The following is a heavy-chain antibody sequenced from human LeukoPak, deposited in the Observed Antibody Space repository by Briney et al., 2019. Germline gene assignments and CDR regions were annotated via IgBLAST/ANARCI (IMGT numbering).Heavy chain of an antibody. D-gene: IGHD5-12*01. CDR2: IYYSGST. J-gene: IGHJ4*02. Sequence: SETLSLTCTVSGGSISSGGYYWSWIRQHPGKGLEWIGYIYYSGSTYYNPSLKSRVTISVDTSKNQFSLKLSSVTAADTAVYYCARLRASGYDKYYFDYWGQGTLVTVSS. CDR1: GGSISSGGYY. CDR3: ARLRASGYDKYYFDY. V-gene: IGHV4-31*03.